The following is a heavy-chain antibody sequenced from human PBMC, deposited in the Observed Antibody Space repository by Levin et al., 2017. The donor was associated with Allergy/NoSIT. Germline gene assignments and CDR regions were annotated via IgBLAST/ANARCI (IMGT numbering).Heavy chain of an antibody. Sequence: NTSETLSLTCTVSGASISDSDWWAWVRQPPGKGLEWLGEIHRTENTNYNPSVESRVTISIDKSKRQFSLKLTSVTAADTAVYYCANLGPLGDYEGWGLGTLITVSS. CDR3: ANLGPLGDYEG. CDR2: IHRTENT. D-gene: IGHD4-17*01. CDR1: GASISDSDW. V-gene: IGHV4-4*02. J-gene: IGHJ4*02.